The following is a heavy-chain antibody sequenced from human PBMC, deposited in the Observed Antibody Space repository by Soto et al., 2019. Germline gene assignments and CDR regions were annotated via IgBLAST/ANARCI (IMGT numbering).Heavy chain of an antibody. D-gene: IGHD6-13*01. J-gene: IGHJ4*02. Sequence: EVQLVESGGGLVQPGGSLRLSCAASGFTFSSYSMNWVRQAPGKGLEWVSYISSSSSTIYYADSVKGRFTISRDNAKNTLLLQMNSLRAEDTAVYYWARGTVGIASLWGQGTLVTVSS. CDR1: GFTFSSYS. CDR2: ISSSSSTI. CDR3: ARGTVGIASL. V-gene: IGHV3-48*01.